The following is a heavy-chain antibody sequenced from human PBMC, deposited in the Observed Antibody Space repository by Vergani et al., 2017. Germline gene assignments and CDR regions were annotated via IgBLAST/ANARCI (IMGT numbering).Heavy chain of an antibody. Sequence: QVQLVESGGGVVQPGRSLRLSCAASGFTFSSYGMHWVRQAPGKGLEWVAVISYDGSNKYYADSVKGRFTISRDNSKNTLYLQMNSLGAEDTAVYYCAKGVGWLQSNFDYWGQGTLVTVSS. D-gene: IGHD5-24*01. CDR1: GFTFSSYG. V-gene: IGHV3-30*18. J-gene: IGHJ4*02. CDR2: ISYDGSNK. CDR3: AKGVGWLQSNFDY.